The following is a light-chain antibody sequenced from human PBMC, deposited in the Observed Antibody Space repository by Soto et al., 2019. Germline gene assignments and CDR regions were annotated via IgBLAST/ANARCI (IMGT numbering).Light chain of an antibody. CDR2: GAS. J-gene: IGKJ1*01. CDR3: QQSSKWRT. V-gene: IGKV3-15*01. CDR1: QSVSSN. Sequence: IVMTQSPATLSVSPMERATLSFRASQSVSSNLAWYQQKPGQAPRLLIYGASTRATGIPARFSGSGFGTDFTLTISSLEPEDFAVYYCQQSSKWRTFGQGTKVDIK.